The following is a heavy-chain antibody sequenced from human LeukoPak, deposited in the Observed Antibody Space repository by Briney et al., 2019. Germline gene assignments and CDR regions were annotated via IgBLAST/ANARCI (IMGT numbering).Heavy chain of an antibody. CDR1: GFTFINYG. V-gene: IGHV3-30*18. D-gene: IGHD4-17*01. J-gene: IGHJ4*02. CDR2: ISYDGTNK. Sequence: GGSLRLSCAASGFTFINYGMHWVRQAPGKGLEWVAGISYDGTNKYYADSVKGRFTISRDNSKNTLYLQMNSLKTDDTAVYYCANYGDYQYFDYWGQGTPVTVSS. CDR3: ANYGDYQYFDY.